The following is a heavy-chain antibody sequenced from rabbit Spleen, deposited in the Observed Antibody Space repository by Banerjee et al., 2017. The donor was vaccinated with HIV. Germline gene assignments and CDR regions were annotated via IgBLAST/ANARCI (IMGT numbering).Heavy chain of an antibody. CDR2: VYGGSLGST. J-gene: IGHJ4*01. D-gene: IGHD2-1*01. V-gene: IGHV1S40*01. CDR3: ARGSATMTMVITGYYFNL. Sequence: QSLEESGGDLVKPGASLTLTCTASRFSFSSSDYMCWVRQAPGKGLEWVACVYGGSLGSTVYASWARGRFTISKTSSTTVTLQMTSLTAADTATYFCARGSATMTMVITGYYFNLWGQGTLVTVS. CDR1: RFSFSSSDY.